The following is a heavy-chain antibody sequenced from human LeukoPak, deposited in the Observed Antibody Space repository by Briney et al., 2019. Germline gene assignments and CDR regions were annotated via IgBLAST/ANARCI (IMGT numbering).Heavy chain of an antibody. D-gene: IGHD1-26*01. V-gene: IGHV4-61*01. Sequence: PSETLSLTCTVSGGSVSSGSYYWSWIRQPPGKGLEWIGYIYYSGSTNYNPSLKSRVTISVDTSKNQFSLKLSSVTAADTAVYYCARVSGSGSYSSDFDYWGQGTLVTVSS. J-gene: IGHJ4*02. CDR3: ARVSGSGSYSSDFDY. CDR2: IYYSGST. CDR1: GGSVSSGSYY.